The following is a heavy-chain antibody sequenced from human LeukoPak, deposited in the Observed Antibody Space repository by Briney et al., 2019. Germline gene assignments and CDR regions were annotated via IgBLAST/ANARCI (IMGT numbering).Heavy chain of an antibody. J-gene: IGHJ4*02. CDR1: GFTFSSYA. CDR3: AKSRSGYGVLDY. V-gene: IGHV3-23*01. CDR2: ISGSGANT. Sequence: HAGGSLRLSCAASGFTFSSYAMSWVRQAPGNGLEWVSSISGSGANTFYADFVKGRFTISRDNSKNTLYLQMNSLRAEDTALYYCAKSRSGYGVLDYWGQGTLVTVSS. D-gene: IGHD3-3*01.